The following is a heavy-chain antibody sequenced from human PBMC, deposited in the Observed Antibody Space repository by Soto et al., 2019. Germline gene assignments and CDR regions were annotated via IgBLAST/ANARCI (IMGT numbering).Heavy chain of an antibody. D-gene: IGHD2-8*01. J-gene: IGHJ5*01. Sequence: QVQLQQSGPGLVKPSQTLSLTCAISGDSVSSNSAVWNWIRQSPSRGLEWLGMTYYRSKWYTNYAVSVKSRTPINPDIFTIQLSLHLISVTPDDTAVYYCVRLIGNSWLDSWGQGTLVTVSS. V-gene: IGHV6-1*01. CDR1: GDSVSSNSAV. CDR3: VRLIGNSWLDS. CDR2: TYYRSKWYT.